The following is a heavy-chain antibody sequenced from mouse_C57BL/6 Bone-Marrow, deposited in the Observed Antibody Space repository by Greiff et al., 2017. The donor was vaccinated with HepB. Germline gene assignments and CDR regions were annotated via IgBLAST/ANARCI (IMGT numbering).Heavy chain of an antibody. Sequence: EVQLVESGAELVRPGASVKLSCTASGFNIKDDYMHWVKQRPEQGLEWIGWIDPENGDTEYASKFQGKATITADTSSNTAYLQLSSLTSEDTAVYYCTLITTEFDYWGQGTTLTVSS. D-gene: IGHD1-1*01. CDR1: GFNIKDDY. CDR2: IDPENGDT. V-gene: IGHV14-4*01. J-gene: IGHJ2*01. CDR3: TLITTEFDY.